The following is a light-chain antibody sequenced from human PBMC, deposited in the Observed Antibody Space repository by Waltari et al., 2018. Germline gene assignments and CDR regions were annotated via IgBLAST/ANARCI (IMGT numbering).Light chain of an antibody. CDR1: QSIDNG. Sequence: DIQMMQSPSTLSASVGERVTITCRATQSIDNGLAWYQQKPGRAPRLLIYKASSLVSGVPSRFSGSGSAAEFTLTINSLQPEDSATYFCQQYYSNYWTFGHGTKVEI. V-gene: IGKV1-5*03. CDR2: KAS. J-gene: IGKJ1*01. CDR3: QQYYSNYWT.